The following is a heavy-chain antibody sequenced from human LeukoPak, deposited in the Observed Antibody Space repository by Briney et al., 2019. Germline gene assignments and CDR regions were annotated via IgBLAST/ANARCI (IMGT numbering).Heavy chain of an antibody. J-gene: IGHJ6*02. CDR2: IKQDGREK. V-gene: IGHV3-7*01. CDR3: ARVTYYYYYGMDV. CDR1: GFTFSSYW. Sequence: GGSLRLSCAASGFTFSSYWMSWVREAPGKGLEWVSNIKQDGREKYYVDSVKGRFTISRDNAKNSLYLQMNSLRAEDTAVYYCARVTYYYYYGMDVWGQGTTVTVSS.